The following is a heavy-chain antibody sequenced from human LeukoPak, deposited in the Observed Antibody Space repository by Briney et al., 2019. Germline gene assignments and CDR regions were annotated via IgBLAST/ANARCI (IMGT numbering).Heavy chain of an antibody. V-gene: IGHV3-74*03. CDR1: GFSFSSSW. J-gene: IGHJ4*02. CDR3: ARDAHSSSWT. CDR2: MNSDGSII. Sequence: PGGSLRLSCAASGFSFSSSWMHWVRQAPGKGLVWVSRMNSDGSIITYADSAKGRFTTTRDNAKSTLFLQMNSLRADDTGVYFCARDAHSSSWTWGQGTLVTVSS. D-gene: IGHD6-13*01.